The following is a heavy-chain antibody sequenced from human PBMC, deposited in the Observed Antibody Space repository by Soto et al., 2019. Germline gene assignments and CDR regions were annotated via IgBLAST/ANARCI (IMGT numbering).Heavy chain of an antibody. V-gene: IGHV3-21*01. CDR2: ISSSSSYI. CDR1: GFTFSSYS. Sequence: EVQLVESGGGLVKPGGSLRLSCAASGFTFSSYSMNWVRQAPGKGLEWVSSISSSSSYIYYADSVKGRFTISRDNAKNSLYLQMNSLRAEDTAVYYCARDCRCSGYDYYYFDYWGQGTLVTVSS. J-gene: IGHJ4*02. D-gene: IGHD5-12*01. CDR3: ARDCRCSGYDYYYFDY.